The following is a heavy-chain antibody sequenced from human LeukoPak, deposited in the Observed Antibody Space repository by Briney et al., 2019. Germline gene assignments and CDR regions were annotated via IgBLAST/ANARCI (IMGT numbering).Heavy chain of an antibody. CDR3: ARQYYYGSGSPFVSPPDY. Sequence: GESLKISCTGSGYSFSSYWIGWVRQMPGKGLEWMGIIYPGDSETRYSPSFQGQVTISADKSTSTAYLQWSSLKASDTAMYHCARQYYYGSGSPFVSPPDYWGQGTLVTVSS. CDR2: IYPGDSET. J-gene: IGHJ4*02. CDR1: GYSFSSYW. D-gene: IGHD3-10*01. V-gene: IGHV5-51*01.